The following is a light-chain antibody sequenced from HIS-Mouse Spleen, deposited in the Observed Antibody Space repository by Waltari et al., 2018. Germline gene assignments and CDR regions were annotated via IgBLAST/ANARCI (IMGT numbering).Light chain of an antibody. J-gene: IGLJ3*02. Sequence: QSVLTQPPSASGTPGQRVTISCSGSSSNIGSNYVYWYQQLPGTAPKLRNYRNNQRPSGVPDRFSGSKSGTSASLAISGLRSEDEADYYCAAWDDSLSGWVFGGGTKLTVL. CDR3: AAWDDSLSGWV. CDR1: SSNIGSNY. CDR2: RNN. V-gene: IGLV1-47*01.